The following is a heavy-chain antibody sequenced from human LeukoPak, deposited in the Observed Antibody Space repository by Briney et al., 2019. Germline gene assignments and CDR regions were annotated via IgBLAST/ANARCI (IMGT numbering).Heavy chain of an antibody. CDR1: GGTFSSYA. CDR3: ARARDISTDYDYYYYMDF. J-gene: IGHJ6*03. Sequence: SVKVSCKASGGTFSSYAISWVRQAPGQGLEWMGGIIPIFGTANYAQKFQGRVTITTDESTSTAYMELSSLRSEDTAVYYCARARDISTDYDYYYYMDFWGKGTTVTVSS. CDR2: IIPIFGTA. D-gene: IGHD3-9*01. V-gene: IGHV1-69*05.